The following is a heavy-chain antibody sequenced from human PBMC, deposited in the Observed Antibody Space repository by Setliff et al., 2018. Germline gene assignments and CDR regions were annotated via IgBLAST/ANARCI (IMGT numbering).Heavy chain of an antibody. Sequence: ASVKVSCKASGYTFTGYYIHWVRQAPGQGLEWTGRINPNSGGTNYGQKFQGRVTMTRDTSISTSYMELSSLKSDDTAVYYCVRGEENDSSGYYWVRLRPPTDSWGQGTLVTVSS. CDR2: INPNSGGT. D-gene: IGHD3-22*01. CDR1: GYTFTGYY. V-gene: IGHV1-2*06. CDR3: VRGEENDSSGYYWVRLRPPTDS. J-gene: IGHJ4*02.